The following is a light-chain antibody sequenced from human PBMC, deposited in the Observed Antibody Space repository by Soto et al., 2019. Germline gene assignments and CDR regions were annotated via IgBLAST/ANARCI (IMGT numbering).Light chain of an antibody. V-gene: IGKV3-20*01. CDR2: AAS. CDR1: QRVSSNY. J-gene: IGKJ2*01. CDR3: QLYGSSPPRYT. Sequence: EIVLTQSPGTLYLAPGERATLSCRASQRVSSNYLAWYQQKRGQAPRLLIYAASARATGIPDRFSGSGSGTDFTLTISRLEPEDFAVYFCQLYGSSPPRYTFAQGTKLEIK.